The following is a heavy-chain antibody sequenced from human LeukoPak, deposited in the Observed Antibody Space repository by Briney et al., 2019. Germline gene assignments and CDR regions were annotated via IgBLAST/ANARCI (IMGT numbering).Heavy chain of an antibody. Sequence: PSETLSLTCTVSGGSISSSSYYWGWIRQPPGKGLEWIGRIYYSGSTYYNPSLKSRVTISVDTSKNQFSLKLSSVTAADTAVYYCARGRRDGYIEYYFDYWGQGTLVTVSS. CDR1: GGSISSSSYY. V-gene: IGHV4-39*07. CDR2: IYYSGST. D-gene: IGHD5-24*01. CDR3: ARGRRDGYIEYYFDY. J-gene: IGHJ4*02.